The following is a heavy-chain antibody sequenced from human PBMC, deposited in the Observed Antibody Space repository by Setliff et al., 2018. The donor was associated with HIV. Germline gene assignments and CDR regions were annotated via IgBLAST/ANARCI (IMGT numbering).Heavy chain of an antibody. CDR1: GDSIGSTNW. J-gene: IGHJ4*02. Sequence: SETLSLTCTVPGDSIGSTNWWSWVRQPPGKGLEWIGQIYDNGNTNYNPSLKGRVTISTDKSKNQFSLRLTSVTAADTATYYCARSSTAGFDFWGQGTLVTVSS. V-gene: IGHV4-4*02. CDR2: IYDNGNT. D-gene: IGHD6-19*01. CDR3: ARSSTAGFDF.